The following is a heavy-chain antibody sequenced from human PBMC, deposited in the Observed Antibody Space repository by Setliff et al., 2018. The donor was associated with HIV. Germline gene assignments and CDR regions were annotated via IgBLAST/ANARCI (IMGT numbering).Heavy chain of an antibody. D-gene: IGHD3-16*01. Sequence: GASVKVSCKASGYTLTGYYMHWVRLAPGLGLEWMGWINPHSGNTDFAQRFQGRITMTRDTSINTVYMDLSRLTSDDTGIYYCARGGEMLTGKFYYWAQGTLVTVSS. CDR2: INPHSGNT. V-gene: IGHV1-2*02. CDR3: ARGGEMLTGKFYY. CDR1: GYTLTGYY. J-gene: IGHJ4*02.